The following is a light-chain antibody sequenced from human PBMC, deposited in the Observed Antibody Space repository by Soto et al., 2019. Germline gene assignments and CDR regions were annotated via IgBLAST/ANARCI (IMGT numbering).Light chain of an antibody. J-gene: IGKJ1*01. CDR2: KAS. CDR1: QSISSW. V-gene: IGKV1-5*03. Sequence: DIQMTQSPSTLSASVGARVTITCRASQSISSWLAWYQQKPGKAPKLLIYKASSLESGVPSRFSGSGSGTEFTLTISSLQPDDCATYYCQQYNGTFGQGTKVEIK. CDR3: QQYNGT.